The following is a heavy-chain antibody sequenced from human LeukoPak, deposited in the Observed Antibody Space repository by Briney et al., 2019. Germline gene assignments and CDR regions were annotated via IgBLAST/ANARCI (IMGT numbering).Heavy chain of an antibody. CDR2: INHSGST. D-gene: IGHD3-16*01. J-gene: IGHJ5*02. CDR1: GGSFSGYY. V-gene: IGHV4-34*01. Sequence: SETLSLTCAVYGGSFSGYYWSWIRQPPGKGLEWIGEINHSGSTNYNPSLKSRVTTSVDTSKNQFSLKLSSVTAADTAVYYCARGSPLGSIWFDPWGQGTLVTVSS. CDR3: ARGSPLGSIWFDP.